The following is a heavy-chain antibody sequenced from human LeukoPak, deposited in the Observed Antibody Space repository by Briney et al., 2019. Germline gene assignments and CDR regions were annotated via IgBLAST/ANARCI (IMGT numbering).Heavy chain of an antibody. J-gene: IGHJ5*02. CDR3: ARDGAAQTELRYFDWPSNWFDP. CDR1: GGSISSSSYY. CDR2: IYYSGST. D-gene: IGHD3-9*01. Sequence: PSETLSLTCTVSGGSISSSSYYWGWIRQPPAKGLEWIGSIYYSGSTYYNPSLKSRVTISVDTSKNQFSLKLSSVTAADTAVYYCARDGAAQTELRYFDWPSNWFDPWGQGTLVTVSS. V-gene: IGHV4-39*07.